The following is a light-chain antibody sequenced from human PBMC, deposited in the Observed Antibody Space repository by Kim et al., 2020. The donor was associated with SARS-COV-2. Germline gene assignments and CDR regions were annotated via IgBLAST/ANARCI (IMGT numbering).Light chain of an antibody. J-gene: IGKJ5*01. Sequence: GDRVTITCQASQDISNYLNWYQQKPGKAPKLLIYDASNLETGVPSRFSGSGSGTDFTFTISSLQPEDIATYYCQQYDNLHLINYGQGTRLEIK. CDR3: QQYDNLHLIN. V-gene: IGKV1-33*01. CDR1: QDISNY. CDR2: DAS.